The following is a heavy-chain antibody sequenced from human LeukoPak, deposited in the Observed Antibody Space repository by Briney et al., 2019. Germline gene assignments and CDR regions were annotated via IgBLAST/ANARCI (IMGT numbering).Heavy chain of an antibody. D-gene: IGHD5-12*01. CDR2: IYYSGST. Sequence: PSETLSLTCTVSGGSISSYYWSWIRQPPGKGLEWIGYIYYSGSTNYNPSLKSRVTISVDTSKNQFSLKLSSVTAADTAVYYRARGATNFDYWGQGTLVTVSS. J-gene: IGHJ4*02. CDR1: GGSISSYY. CDR3: ARGATNFDY. V-gene: IGHV4-59*01.